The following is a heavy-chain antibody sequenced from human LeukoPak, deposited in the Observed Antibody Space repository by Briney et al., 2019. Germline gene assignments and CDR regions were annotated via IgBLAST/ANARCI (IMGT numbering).Heavy chain of an antibody. D-gene: IGHD4-23*01. V-gene: IGHV3-9*01. CDR3: AKDTGGNGAYFYAMDV. J-gene: IGHJ6*02. Sequence: GGSLRLSCVGSEFAFHNYAMHWVRRPPGKGLEWVSAINWNSDTKAYADSVKGRFTISRDRARNSLYLQMDSLRPEDTALYYCAKDTGGNGAYFYAMDVWGQGTSVTVSS. CDR1: EFAFHNYA. CDR2: INWNSDTK.